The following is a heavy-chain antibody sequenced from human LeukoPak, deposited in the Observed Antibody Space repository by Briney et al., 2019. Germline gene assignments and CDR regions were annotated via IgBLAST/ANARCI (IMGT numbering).Heavy chain of an antibody. J-gene: IGHJ4*02. CDR3: AKVRRSPFGHLGVFDY. D-gene: IGHD3-16*01. V-gene: IGHV3-23*01. CDR1: GFTFSSYA. CDR2: ISGSGGST. Sequence: GGSLRLSCAASGFTFSSYAMSWVRQAPGKGLEWVSAISGSGGSTYYADSVKGRFTISRDNSKNTLYLQMNSLRAEDTAVYYCAKVRRSPFGHLGVFDYWGQGALVAVSS.